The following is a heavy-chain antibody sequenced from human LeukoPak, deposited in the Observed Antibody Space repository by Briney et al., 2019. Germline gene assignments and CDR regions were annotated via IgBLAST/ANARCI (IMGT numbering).Heavy chain of an antibody. CDR2: ITTYNGNT. CDR1: GYTFTSYG. CDR3: ARLSPPIASFCSGGTCYSGGFDP. V-gene: IGHV1-18*01. Sequence: ASVKVSCKASGYTFTSYGITWVRQAPGQGLEWMGWITTYNGNTYYAQNFQGRVTMTADTSTSTAYMEVRSLRSDDTAVYYCARLSPPIASFCSGGTCYSGGFDPWGQGTLVTVSS. D-gene: IGHD2-15*01. J-gene: IGHJ5*02.